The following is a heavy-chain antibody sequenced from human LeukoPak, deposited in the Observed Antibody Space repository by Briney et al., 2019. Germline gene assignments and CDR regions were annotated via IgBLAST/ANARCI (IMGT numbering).Heavy chain of an antibody. D-gene: IGHD3-16*02. CDR2: ISAYNGNT. Sequence: ASVNVSCKASGYTFTSYGISWVRQAPGQGLEWMGWISAYNGNTNYAQKLQGRVTMTTDTSTSTAYMELRSLRSDDTAVYYCARGRYDYVWGSYRPRDFDYWGQGTLVTVSS. CDR3: ARGRYDYVWGSYRPRDFDY. V-gene: IGHV1-18*01. CDR1: GYTFTSYG. J-gene: IGHJ4*02.